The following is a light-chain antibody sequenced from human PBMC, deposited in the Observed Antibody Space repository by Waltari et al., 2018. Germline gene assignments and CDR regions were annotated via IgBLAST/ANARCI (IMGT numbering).Light chain of an antibody. CDR1: ESISNY. CDR3: QQSYNTPFT. J-gene: IGKJ2*01. CDR2: SAS. Sequence: DIQMTQSPFSLSSSLGDRVTITCRASESISNYVNWYQQKPGRAPKVLIYSASSLQSGVPSRFSGIVSGTDCTLTISSLQPEDSATYYCQQSYNTPFTFGQGTKLEIK. V-gene: IGKV1-39*01.